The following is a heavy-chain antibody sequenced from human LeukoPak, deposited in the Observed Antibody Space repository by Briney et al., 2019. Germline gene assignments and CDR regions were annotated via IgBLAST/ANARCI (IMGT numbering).Heavy chain of an antibody. D-gene: IGHD6-19*01. V-gene: IGHV4-59*08. CDR3: AANGYSSGWYGI. CDR1: GGSISSYY. J-gene: IGHJ4*02. Sequence: KTSETLSLTCTVSGGSISSYYWSWIRQPPGKGLEWIGYIYYSGSTNYNPSLKSRVTISVDTSKNQFSLKLSSVTAADTAVYYCAANGYSSGWYGIWGQGTLVTVSS. CDR2: IYYSGST.